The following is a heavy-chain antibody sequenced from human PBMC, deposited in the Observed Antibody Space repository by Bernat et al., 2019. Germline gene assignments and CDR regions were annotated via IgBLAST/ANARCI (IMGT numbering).Heavy chain of an antibody. CDR3: AKQFGFYDHYYYYYMDV. CDR2: ISYDGSNK. D-gene: IGHD3-10*01. CDR1: GFTFSSYG. Sequence: QVQLVESGGGVVQPGRSLRLSCAASGFTFSSYGMHWVRQAPGKGLEWVAVISYDGSNKYYADSVKGRFTISRDHSKNTLYLQMNSLRAEDTAVYYCAKQFGFYDHYYYYYMDVWGKGTTVTVSS. V-gene: IGHV3-30*18. J-gene: IGHJ6*03.